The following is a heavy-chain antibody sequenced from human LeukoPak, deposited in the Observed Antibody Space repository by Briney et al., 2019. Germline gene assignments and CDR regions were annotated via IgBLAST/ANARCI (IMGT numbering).Heavy chain of an antibody. CDR3: ARQGARLLSDGDYPGWFDP. V-gene: IGHV4-39*01. CDR1: GGSISSSSYY. CDR2: NYYSGSI. Sequence: PSETLSLTCTVSGGSISSSSYYWGWIRQPPGKGLEWIGSNYYSGSIYYNPSLKSRVTISVDTSKDQFSLELSSVTAADTAVYYCARQGARLLSDGDYPGWFDPWGQGTLVTVSS. D-gene: IGHD4-17*01. J-gene: IGHJ5*02.